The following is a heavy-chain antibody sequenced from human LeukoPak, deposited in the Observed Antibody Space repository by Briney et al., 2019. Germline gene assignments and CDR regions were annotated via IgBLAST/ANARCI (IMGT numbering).Heavy chain of an antibody. CDR3: AGSAEPGVNDFDP. CDR2: ITTTSKI. Sequence: PGGSLRLSCVASGYTFSGYNMGWVRQAPGKGLEWLSYITTTSKIEYTDSVRGRVTTSRHNTRNTLYLQMKRPRDEDTAVFYCAGSAEPGVNDFDPWGRGTLVTVSS. D-gene: IGHD1-1*01. J-gene: IGHJ5*02. V-gene: IGHV3-21*05. CDR1: GYTFSGYN.